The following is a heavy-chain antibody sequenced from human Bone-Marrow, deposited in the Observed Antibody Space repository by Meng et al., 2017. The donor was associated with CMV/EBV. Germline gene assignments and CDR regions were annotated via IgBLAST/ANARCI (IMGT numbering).Heavy chain of an antibody. CDR1: GDSIISGDYY. D-gene: IGHD2-2*01. J-gene: IGHJ5*02. CDR2: IYYSGST. V-gene: IGHV4-30-4*08. Sequence: TLSLTCTLSGDSIISGDYYWSWIRQPPGKGLEWIGYIYYSGSTYYNPSLKSRVTISVDTSKNQFSLKLSSVTAADTAVYYCARVWPPGPDIVVVPTAIGPGSWFAPWGQGHLVTVSS. CDR3: ARVWPPGPDIVVVPTAIGPGSWFAP.